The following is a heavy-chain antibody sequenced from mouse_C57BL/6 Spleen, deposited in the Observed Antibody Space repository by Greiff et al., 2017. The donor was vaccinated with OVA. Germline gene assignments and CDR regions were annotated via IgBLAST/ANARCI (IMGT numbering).Heavy chain of an antibody. Sequence: QVQLQQPGAELVRPGSSVKLSCKASGYTFTSYWMHWVKQRPIQGLEWIGNIDPSDSETHYNQKFKDKATLTVDKSSSAAYMQLSSLTSEASAVYYCARLGITTVVDYYAMDYWGQGTSVTVSS. CDR2: IDPSDSET. CDR3: ARLGITTVVDYYAMDY. CDR1: GYTFTSYW. J-gene: IGHJ4*01. V-gene: IGHV1-52*01. D-gene: IGHD1-1*01.